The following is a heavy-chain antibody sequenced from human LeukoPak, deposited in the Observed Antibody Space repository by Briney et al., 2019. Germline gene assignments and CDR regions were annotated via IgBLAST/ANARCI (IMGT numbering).Heavy chain of an antibody. D-gene: IGHD5-12*01. CDR1: GGSLSSSYYY. CDR2: IYYTGST. CDR3: ARHPRVELSDPVAPHI. Sequence: SETLSLTCTVYGGSLSSSYYYWGWLRQPPGKGLEWIGSIYYTGSTYYHPSLRRRITISVDTSNNQFSLKFSFVTAADAAVYYCARHPRVELSDPVAPHIWGQGTMVTVSS. V-gene: IGHV4-39*01. J-gene: IGHJ3*02.